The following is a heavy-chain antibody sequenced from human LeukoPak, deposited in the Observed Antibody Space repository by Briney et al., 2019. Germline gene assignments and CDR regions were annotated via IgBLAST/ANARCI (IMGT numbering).Heavy chain of an antibody. V-gene: IGHV1-2*02. J-gene: IGHJ4*02. CDR3: ARDYGVASCFDY. D-gene: IGHD2-2*01. CDR1: GYTFTGYY. Sequence: ASVKVSCKASGYTFTGYYMHWVRQAPGQGLEWMGWINPNSGGTNYAQKFQGRVTMTRDTSISTAYMELRSLRSDDTAVYYCARDYGVASCFDYWGQGTLVTVSS. CDR2: INPNSGGT.